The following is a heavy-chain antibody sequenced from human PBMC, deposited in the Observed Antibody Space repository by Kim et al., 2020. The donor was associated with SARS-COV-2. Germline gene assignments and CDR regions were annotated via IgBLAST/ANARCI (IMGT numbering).Heavy chain of an antibody. J-gene: IGHJ6*02. Sequence: SETLSLTCAVYGGSFSGYYWSWIRQPPGKGLEWIGEINHSGSTNYNPSLKSRVTISVDTSKNQFSLKLSSVTAADTAVYYCARVKSVYYYGSGGYYGGYYYYGMDVWGQGTTVTVSS. D-gene: IGHD3-10*01. CDR2: INHSGST. V-gene: IGHV4-34*01. CDR3: ARVKSVYYYGSGGYYGGYYYYGMDV. CDR1: GGSFSGYY.